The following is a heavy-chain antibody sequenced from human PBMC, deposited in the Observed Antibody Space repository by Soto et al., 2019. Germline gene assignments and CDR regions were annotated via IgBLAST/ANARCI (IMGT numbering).Heavy chain of an antibody. CDR2: ISSSSSYI. V-gene: IGHV3-21*01. CDR1: GFTFSSYS. CDR3: ARDPESITGTTSRPMDV. D-gene: IGHD1-7*01. J-gene: IGHJ6*02. Sequence: PGGSLRLSCAASGFTFSSYSMNWVRLVPGKGMEWVSSISSSSSYIYYADSVKGRFTISRDNAKNSLYLQMNSLRAEDTAVYYCARDPESITGTTSRPMDVWGQGTTVTVSS.